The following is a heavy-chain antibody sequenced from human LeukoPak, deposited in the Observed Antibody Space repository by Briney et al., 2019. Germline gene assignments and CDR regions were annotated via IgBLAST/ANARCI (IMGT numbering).Heavy chain of an antibody. CDR1: GFTFSSYA. CDR2: ISAGGGST. Sequence: GGSLRRSCAGSGFTFSSYAMSWVRQAPGKGLEWVSAISAGGGSTYYADSVKGRFTISRDNSKNTMYLQMNSLRAEDTAVYYCAKGGTIGDGITIFGVAMDVWGQGTTVTVSS. J-gene: IGHJ6*02. V-gene: IGHV3-23*01. CDR3: AKGGTIGDGITIFGVAMDV. D-gene: IGHD3-3*01.